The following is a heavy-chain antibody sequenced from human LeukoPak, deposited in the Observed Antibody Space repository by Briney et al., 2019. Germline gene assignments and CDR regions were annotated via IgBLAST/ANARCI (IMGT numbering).Heavy chain of an antibody. Sequence: GGSLRLSCAASGFTFSDYYMSWIRQAPGKGLEWVSYISSSGGIMYYADSVKGRFTISRDNAKNSLYLQMNSLRAEDTAVHYCARDHSSSWYDYWGQGTLVTVSS. J-gene: IGHJ4*02. CDR2: ISSSGGIM. D-gene: IGHD6-13*01. V-gene: IGHV3-11*01. CDR3: ARDHSSSWYDY. CDR1: GFTFSDYY.